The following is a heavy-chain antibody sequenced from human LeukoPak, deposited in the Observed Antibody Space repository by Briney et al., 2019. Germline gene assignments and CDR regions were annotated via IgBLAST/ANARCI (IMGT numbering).Heavy chain of an antibody. Sequence: ASVKVSCKSSGYTFTDYYIHWVRQAPGQGLEWMGWISPSSGGTNYAQNFQGRVTLTRGTSIRTVYMELSSLRSDDTAVYYCARGLVGSAYDFDYWGQGTLVTVSS. V-gene: IGHV1-2*02. CDR2: ISPSSGGT. D-gene: IGHD5-12*01. CDR3: ARGLVGSAYDFDY. CDR1: GYTFTDYY. J-gene: IGHJ4*02.